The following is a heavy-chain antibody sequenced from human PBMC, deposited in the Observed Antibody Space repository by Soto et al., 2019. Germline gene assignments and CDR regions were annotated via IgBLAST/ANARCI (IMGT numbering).Heavy chain of an antibody. D-gene: IGHD1-1*01. J-gene: IGHJ4*02. V-gene: IGHV4-34*01. CDR3: VRGPYNYNSRYFDY. CDR1: GGSISSYY. CDR2: INHSGIT. Sequence: SETLSLTCTVSGGSISSYYWTWIRQPPGKGLEWLAEINHSGITNYNPSVESRVSMSVDTSKNQFSLRLYSVTAADTAVYYCVRGPYNYNSRYFDYWGQGTLVTVSS.